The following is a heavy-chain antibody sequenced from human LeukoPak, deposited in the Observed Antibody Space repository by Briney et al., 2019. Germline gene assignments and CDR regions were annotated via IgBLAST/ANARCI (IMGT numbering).Heavy chain of an antibody. D-gene: IGHD2-21*02. V-gene: IGHV1-18*01. J-gene: IGHJ4*02. CDR1: GYTFTSYG. Sequence: PVASVKVSCKASGYTFTSYGISWVRQAPGQGLEWMGWISAYNGNTNYAQKLQGRVTMTTDTSTSTAYMELRSLRSDDTAVYYCARAIGHCGGDCRFDYWGQGTLVTVSS. CDR3: ARAIGHCGGDCRFDY. CDR2: ISAYNGNT.